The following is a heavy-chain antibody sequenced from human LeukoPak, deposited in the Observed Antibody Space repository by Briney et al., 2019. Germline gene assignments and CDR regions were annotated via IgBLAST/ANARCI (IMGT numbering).Heavy chain of an antibody. D-gene: IGHD3-16*02. Sequence: SLTCAXSGGSISSSNWWSWVRQPPGEGLGWXXXIYHSGSTNYNPSLKSRVTISVDKSKNQFSLKLSSVTAADTAVYYCARDMITFGGVIVPLGYWGQGTLVTVSS. V-gene: IGHV4-4*02. CDR2: IYHSGST. CDR3: ARDMITFGGVIVPLGY. J-gene: IGHJ4*02. CDR1: GGSISSSNW.